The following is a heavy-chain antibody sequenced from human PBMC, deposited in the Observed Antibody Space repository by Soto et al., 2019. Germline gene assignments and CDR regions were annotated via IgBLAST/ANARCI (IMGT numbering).Heavy chain of an antibody. CDR3: AKDTDIRYCSGGSCCFDY. CDR2: ISGSGGST. Sequence: GGSLRLSCAASGFTFSSYAMSWVRQAPGKGLEWVSAISGSGGSTYYADSVKGRFTISRDNSKNTLYLQMNSLRAEDTAVYYCAKDTDIRYCSGGSCCFDYRGQGTLVTVSS. CDR1: GFTFSSYA. V-gene: IGHV3-23*01. D-gene: IGHD2-15*01. J-gene: IGHJ4*02.